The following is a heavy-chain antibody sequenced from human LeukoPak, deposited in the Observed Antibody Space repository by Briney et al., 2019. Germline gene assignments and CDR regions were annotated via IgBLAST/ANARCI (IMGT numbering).Heavy chain of an antibody. J-gene: IGHJ4*02. CDR3: IRDFEADSDDVYF. V-gene: IGHV3-9*01. CDR2: ISWNGLKT. Sequence: GGSLRLSCVASGFTFDDYAMHWVRQTPGKGLEWVSGISWNGLKTDYADSVKGRFTMSRDNANNSLFLQMNSLRAEDTAFYYCIRDFEADSDDVYFWGQGTQVTVSS. CDR1: GFTFDDYA. D-gene: IGHD2/OR15-2a*01.